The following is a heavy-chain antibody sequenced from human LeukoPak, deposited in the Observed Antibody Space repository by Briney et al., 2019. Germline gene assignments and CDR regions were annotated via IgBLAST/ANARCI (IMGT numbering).Heavy chain of an antibody. J-gene: IGHJ4*02. CDR3: ARDPPPNIWFGEPSPH. CDR2: IRYDGSNK. Sequence: GGSLRLSCAASGFTFSNHGMHWVRQAPGKGLEWVAFIRYDGSNKYYADAVTGRFTISRDNSRNTLYLQMNSLRGDDTAVYYCARDPPPNIWFGEPSPHWGQGTLVTVSS. V-gene: IGHV3-30*02. D-gene: IGHD3-10*01. CDR1: GFTFSNHG.